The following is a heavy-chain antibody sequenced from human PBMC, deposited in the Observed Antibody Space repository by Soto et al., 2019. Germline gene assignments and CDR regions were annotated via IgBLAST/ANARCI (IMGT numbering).Heavy chain of an antibody. CDR3: ARGADPYFTVPFDS. CDR1: GYTFIGYS. J-gene: IGHJ4*02. CDR2: ISAYNGAA. V-gene: IGHV1-18*04. D-gene: IGHD4-17*01. Sequence: QVQLVQSGAEVRKPGASVKVSCKTSGYTFIGYSISWVRQAPGQRLQWMGWISAYNGAANYAQKVKDRFTMTTDTSTSTAYMELRSLRSVDTAVYYYARGADPYFTVPFDSWGQGTLVTVSS.